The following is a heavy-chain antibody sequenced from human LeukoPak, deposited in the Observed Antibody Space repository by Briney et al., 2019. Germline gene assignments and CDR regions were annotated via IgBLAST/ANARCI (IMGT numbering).Heavy chain of an antibody. CDR3: ARESFREWELLYYFDY. Sequence: GGSLRLSCAASGFTFSSYWMSWVRQAPGKGLEWVANIKQDGSEKDYVDSVKGRFTISRDNAKNSLYLRMNSLRAEDTAVYYCARESFREWELLYYFDYWGQGTLVTVSS. D-gene: IGHD1-26*01. V-gene: IGHV3-7*01. CDR2: IKQDGSEK. CDR1: GFTFSSYW. J-gene: IGHJ4*02.